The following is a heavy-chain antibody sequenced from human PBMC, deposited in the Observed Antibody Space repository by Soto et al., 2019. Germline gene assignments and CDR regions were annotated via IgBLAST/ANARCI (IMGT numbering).Heavy chain of an antibody. V-gene: IGHV5-51*01. Sequence: GASLKISCKGSGYSFTSYWIGCVRQMPGKGLEWMGIIYPGDSDTRYSPSFQGQVTISADKSISTAYLQWSSLKASYTAMYYCERAKGAAAGIGRSSYYYGGMDGWGQGPTGTGAS. CDR3: ERAKGAAAGIGRSSYYYGGMDG. CDR2: IYPGDSDT. CDR1: GYSFTSYW. J-gene: IGHJ6*02. D-gene: IGHD6-13*01.